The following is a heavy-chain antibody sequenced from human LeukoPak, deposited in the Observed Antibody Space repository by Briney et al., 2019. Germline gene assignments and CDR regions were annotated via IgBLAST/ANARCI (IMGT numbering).Heavy chain of an antibody. CDR1: GGSFSGYY. CDR2: INHSGST. CDR3: AREGDAFDI. J-gene: IGHJ3*02. Sequence: PSETLSLTCAVYGGSFSGYYWSWIRQPPGKGLEWIGEINHSGSTNYNPSLKSRVTISVDKSKNQFSLKLSSVTAADTAVYYCAREGDAFDIWGQGTVVTVSS. V-gene: IGHV4-34*01.